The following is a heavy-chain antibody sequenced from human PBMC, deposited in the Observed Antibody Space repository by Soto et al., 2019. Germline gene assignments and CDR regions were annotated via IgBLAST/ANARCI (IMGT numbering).Heavy chain of an antibody. D-gene: IGHD4-17*01. CDR1: GFSFSTYA. CDR3: AKDRTFGDYGGAFDI. J-gene: IGHJ3*02. V-gene: IGHV3-23*01. CDR2: ISAGGGST. Sequence: EVQLLESGGGLIQPGGSLRLSCAASGFSFSTYAMSWVRQAPGKGPEWVAVISAGGGSTHYADSVKGRFTISRDNSKNPLDLQMNSLRAEDTAVYYCAKDRTFGDYGGAFDIWGQGAKVTVSS.